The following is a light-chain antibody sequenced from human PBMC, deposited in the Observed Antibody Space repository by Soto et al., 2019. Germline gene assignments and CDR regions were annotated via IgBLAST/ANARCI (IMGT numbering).Light chain of an antibody. J-gene: IGKJ5*01. Sequence: EIVLTQSPATLSLSPGERATLSCRASQSVSSSYLAWYQQKVGQAPRLLIYGASSRATGIPDRFSGTGSGTDFTLTISRLEPEDFAVYYCQQYGSSPPITFGQGTRLEIK. CDR2: GAS. CDR1: QSVSSSY. CDR3: QQYGSSPPIT. V-gene: IGKV3-20*01.